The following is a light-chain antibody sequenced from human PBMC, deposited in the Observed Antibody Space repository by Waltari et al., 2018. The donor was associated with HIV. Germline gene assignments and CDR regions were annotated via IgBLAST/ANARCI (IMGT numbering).Light chain of an antibody. CDR3: QVWEINSDHPWV. CDR2: YDS. V-gene: IGLV3-21*01. CDR1: NIGFKS. J-gene: IGLJ3*02. Sequence: SYVLTQPPSVSVAPGKTATITCGGNNIGFKSVHWYQQRPGQAPVLVISYDSDRPSGIPERFSDSNSGNTATLTISRVEGGDEATYSCQVWEINSDHPWVFGGGTKLTVL.